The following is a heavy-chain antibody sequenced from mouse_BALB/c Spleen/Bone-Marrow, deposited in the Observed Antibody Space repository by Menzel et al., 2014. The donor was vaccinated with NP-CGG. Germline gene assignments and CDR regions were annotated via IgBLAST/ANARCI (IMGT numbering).Heavy chain of an antibody. D-gene: IGHD1-1*01. Sequence: QVQLKESGADLVGPGASVKLSCKASGYTFTSYWINWVKQRPGQGLEWIGNIYPSDSYTNYNQKFRDKATLTVDTSSSTAYMQLSSPTSEDSAVYYCTRQDYYGNSYWYFDVWGAGTTVTVSS. J-gene: IGHJ1*01. CDR1: GYTFTSYW. CDR2: IYPSDSYT. CDR3: TRQDYYGNSYWYFDV. V-gene: IGHV1-59*01.